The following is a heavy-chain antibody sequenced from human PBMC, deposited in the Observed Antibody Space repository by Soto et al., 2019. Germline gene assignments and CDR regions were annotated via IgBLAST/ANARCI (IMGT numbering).Heavy chain of an antibody. V-gene: IGHV4-34*01. CDR2: INHSGST. J-gene: IGHJ5*02. CDR1: GGFFSGYY. D-gene: IGHD6-13*01. CDR3: ATTPYIAAAGPPLNWFDP. Sequence: SETLSLTCAVYGGFFSGYYWCWIRKPPGKGLEWIGEINHSGSTNYNPSLKSRVTISVDTSKNQFSLKLSSVTAADTAVYYCATTPYIAAAGPPLNWFDPWRQGTLVTVSS.